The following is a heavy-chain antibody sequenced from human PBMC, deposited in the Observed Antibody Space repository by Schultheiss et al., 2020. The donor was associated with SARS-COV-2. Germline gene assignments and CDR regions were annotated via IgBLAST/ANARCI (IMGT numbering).Heavy chain of an antibody. CDR1: GFTFSTND. V-gene: IGHV3-13*01. CDR2: IGTARDT. Sequence: GGSLRLSCVASGFTFSTNDMHWVRQGTGKGLEWVSSIGTARDTYYAGSVRGRFTISRDNAKNSLYLQMNSLRAEDTAVYYCARGGSSSYYYHMDVWGQGTTVTVSS. CDR3: ARGGSSSYYYHMDV. D-gene: IGHD6-6*01. J-gene: IGHJ6*02.